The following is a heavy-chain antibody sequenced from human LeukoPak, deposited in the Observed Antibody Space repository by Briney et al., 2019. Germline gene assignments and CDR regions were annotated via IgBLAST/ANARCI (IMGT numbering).Heavy chain of an antibody. CDR3: ARHITTIWSGLHY. CDR2: IYYDGGT. Sequence: TSETLSLTCAVYGGSFSGYYWSWIRQPPGKGLEWIGSIYYDGGTYYNPSLESRVTISVDTSKNQFSLKLSSMTAADTAVYYCARHITTIWSGLHYWGQGTLVTVSS. V-gene: IGHV4-34*01. J-gene: IGHJ4*02. CDR1: GGSFSGYY. D-gene: IGHD3-3*01.